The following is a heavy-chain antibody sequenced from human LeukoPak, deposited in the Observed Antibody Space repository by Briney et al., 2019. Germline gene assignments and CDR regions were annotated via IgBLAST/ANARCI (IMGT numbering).Heavy chain of an antibody. CDR3: AKWVQGSGWYGFYYYFDY. V-gene: IGHV3-30*02. Sequence: GGSLRLSCAASGFTFSSYWMHWVRQAPGKGLEWVAFIRDDGSNKYYADSLRGRFTISRDNSKNTLYLQMNSLRAEDTAVYYCAKWVQGSGWYGFYYYFDYWGQGTLVTVSS. CDR2: IRDDGSNK. D-gene: IGHD6-19*01. CDR1: GFTFSSYW. J-gene: IGHJ4*02.